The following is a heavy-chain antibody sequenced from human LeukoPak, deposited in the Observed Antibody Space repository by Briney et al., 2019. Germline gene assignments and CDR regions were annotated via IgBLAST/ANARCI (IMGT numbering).Heavy chain of an antibody. J-gene: IGHJ5*02. Sequence: SVKVSCKASGGTFSSYAISWVRQAPGQGLEWMGRIIPILGIANYAQKFQGRVTITADKSTSTAYMELSSLRSEDTAVYYCARDQDYYDSSGYYQGWFDPWGQRTLATVSS. CDR2: IIPILGIA. CDR3: ARDQDYYDSSGYYQGWFDP. CDR1: GGTFSSYA. V-gene: IGHV1-69*04. D-gene: IGHD3-22*01.